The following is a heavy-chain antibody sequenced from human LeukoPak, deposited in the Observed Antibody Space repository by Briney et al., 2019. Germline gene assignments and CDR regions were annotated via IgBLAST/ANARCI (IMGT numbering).Heavy chain of an antibody. CDR1: GFTFSSYC. V-gene: IGHV3-7*01. CDR2: IKQDGSEK. D-gene: IGHD6-13*01. J-gene: IGHJ4*02. CDR3: ARGGSWGSFDY. Sequence: AGRSLRLSCAASGFTFSSYCMSWVRQAPGKGREWVANIKQDGSEKDYVDSVKGRFTISRDNAKNSLYLQMDSLRAEDTAMYYCARGGSWGSFDYWGQGTLVTVSS.